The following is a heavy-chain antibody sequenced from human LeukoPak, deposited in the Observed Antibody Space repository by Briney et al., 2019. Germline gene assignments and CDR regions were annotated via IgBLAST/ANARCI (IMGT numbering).Heavy chain of an antibody. J-gene: IGHJ4*02. D-gene: IGHD1-26*01. Sequence: GGSLRLSCAASGFTFSSYGMHWVRQAPGKGLEWVAVISYDGSNKYYADSVKDRFTISRDNSKNTLYLQMNSLRAEDTAVYYCAKDREGASDYWGQGTLVTVSS. CDR3: AKDREGASDY. CDR2: ISYDGSNK. V-gene: IGHV3-30*18. CDR1: GFTFSSYG.